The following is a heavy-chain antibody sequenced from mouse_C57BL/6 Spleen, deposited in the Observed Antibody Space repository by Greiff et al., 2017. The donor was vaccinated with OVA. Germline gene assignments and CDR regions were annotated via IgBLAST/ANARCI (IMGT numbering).Heavy chain of an antibody. D-gene: IGHD1-1*01. CDR2: IHPNSGST. V-gene: IGHV1-64*01. CDR1: GYTFTSYW. Sequence: QVQLQQPGAELVKPGASVKLSCKASGYTFTSYWMHWVKQRPGQGLEWIGMIHPNSGSTNYNEKFKSKATLTVDKSSSTAYMQLSSLTSEDSAVYYCARNYYGSSPHWYFDVWGTGTTVTVSS. J-gene: IGHJ1*03. CDR3: ARNYYGSSPHWYFDV.